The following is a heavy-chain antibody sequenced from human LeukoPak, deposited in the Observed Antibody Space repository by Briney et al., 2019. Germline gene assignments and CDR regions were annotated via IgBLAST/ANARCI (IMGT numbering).Heavy chain of an antibody. J-gene: IGHJ4*02. CDR3: ARGGNIGYYYYAPLDY. CDR2: SNHSGST. Sequence: SETLSLTCAVYGGSFSGYYWSWIRQPPGKGLEWIGESNHSGSTNYNPSLKSRVTISVDTSKNQFSLKLSSVTAADTAVYYCARGGNIGYYYYAPLDYWGQGTLVTVSS. D-gene: IGHD3-22*01. V-gene: IGHV4-34*01. CDR1: GGSFSGYY.